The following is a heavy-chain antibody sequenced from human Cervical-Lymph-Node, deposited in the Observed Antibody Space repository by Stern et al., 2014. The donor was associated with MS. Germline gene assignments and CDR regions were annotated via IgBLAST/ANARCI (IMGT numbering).Heavy chain of an antibody. CDR3: ARMVYSSGPYYYGMDV. D-gene: IGHD6-19*01. CDR1: GFSLSTSGMC. CDR2: FDWDDDK. V-gene: IGHV2-70*01. J-gene: IGHJ6*02. Sequence: QITLKESGPALVKPTQTLTLTCTFSGFSLSTSGMCVSWIRPPPGKALEGLALFDWDDDKYYSTSLKTRLTISKDTSKNQVVLTMTNMDPVDTATYYCARMVYSSGPYYYGMDVWGQGTTVTVSS.